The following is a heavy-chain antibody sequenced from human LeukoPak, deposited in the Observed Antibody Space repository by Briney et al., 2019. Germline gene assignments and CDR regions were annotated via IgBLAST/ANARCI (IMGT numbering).Heavy chain of an antibody. CDR1: GFTFSSYW. CDR3: ARDIGGTTVTKGD. V-gene: IGHV3-21*01. J-gene: IGHJ4*02. CDR2: ISSSSSYR. Sequence: GGSLRLSCAASGFTFSSYWMHWVRQAPGKGLEWVSSISSSSSYRYYADSVKGRFTISRDNSKNTLYLQMNSLRAEDTAVYYCARDIGGTTVTKGDWGQGTLVTVSS. D-gene: IGHD4-17*01.